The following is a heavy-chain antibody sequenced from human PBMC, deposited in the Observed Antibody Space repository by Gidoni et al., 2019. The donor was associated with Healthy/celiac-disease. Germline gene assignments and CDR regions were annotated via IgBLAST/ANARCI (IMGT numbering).Heavy chain of an antibody. CDR3: ARDIIAGADIPLDY. CDR1: GYTFTSYY. D-gene: IGHD2-21*02. CDR2: INPGGGRT. V-gene: IGHV1-46*01. Sequence: QVQLVQSGAEVKKPGASVKVSCKASGYTFTSYYMHWVRQAPGHGLEWLGIINPGGGRTSKEKKSQGRVTMTRNTYKSRVYMELRSLRSGDTAVYYCARDIIAGADIPLDYWGQGTLVTVSS. J-gene: IGHJ4*02.